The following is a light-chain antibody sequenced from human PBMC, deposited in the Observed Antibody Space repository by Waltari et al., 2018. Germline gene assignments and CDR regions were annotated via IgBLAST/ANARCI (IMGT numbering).Light chain of an antibody. J-gene: IGKJ4*01. CDR3: QQLHAYPLS. V-gene: IGKV1-9*01. CDR1: HVISSH. Sequence: DIQLTQSPSFLSASVGDRVTITCRASHVISSHLAWYQQEPGKAPKLLIYAASTLQTGVPSRFSGSGSGTEFTLRISSLQPEDFGSYYCQQLHAYPLSFGGGTKVEIK. CDR2: AAS.